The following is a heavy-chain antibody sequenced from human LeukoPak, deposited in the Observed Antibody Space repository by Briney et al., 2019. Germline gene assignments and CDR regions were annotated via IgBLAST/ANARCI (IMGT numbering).Heavy chain of an antibody. Sequence: SETLSLTCTVSGGSISSGGYYWGWIRQPPGKGLEWIGSIYHSGSTYYNPSLKSRVTISVDTSKNQFSLKLSSVTAADTAVYYCARGRGYSYGPYYYYGMDVWGQGTTVTVSS. CDR3: ARGRGYSYGPYYYYGMDV. CDR1: GGSISSGGYY. J-gene: IGHJ6*02. D-gene: IGHD5-18*01. V-gene: IGHV4-39*07. CDR2: IYHSGST.